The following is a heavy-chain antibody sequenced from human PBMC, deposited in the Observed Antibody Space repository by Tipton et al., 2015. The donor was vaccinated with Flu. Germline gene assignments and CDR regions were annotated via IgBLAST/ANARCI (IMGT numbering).Heavy chain of an antibody. D-gene: IGHD6-19*01. CDR2: ISDGGGRR. Sequence: SLRLSCAASGFTFSRYAMSWVRLAPGKGLEWVSTISDGGGRRYYPDSVKGRFAISRDNSKNTLYLQMNSLRAEDTAVYYCAKVIPELVAGLQYWGQGTLVTVSS. V-gene: IGHV3-23*01. J-gene: IGHJ4*02. CDR1: GFTFSRYA. CDR3: AKVIPELVAGLQY.